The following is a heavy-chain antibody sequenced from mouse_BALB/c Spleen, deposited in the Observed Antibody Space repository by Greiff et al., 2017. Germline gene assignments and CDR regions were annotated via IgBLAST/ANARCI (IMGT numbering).Heavy chain of an antibody. Sequence: VQLKESGGGLVQPGGSLKLSCAASGFTFSSYGMSWVRQTPDKRLELVATINSNGGSTYYPDSVKGRFTISRDNAKNTLYLQMSSLKSEDTAMYYCARGGTWFAYWGQGTLVTVSA. V-gene: IGHV5-6-3*01. J-gene: IGHJ3*01. CDR2: INSNGGST. CDR1: GFTFSSYG. CDR3: ARGGTWFAY.